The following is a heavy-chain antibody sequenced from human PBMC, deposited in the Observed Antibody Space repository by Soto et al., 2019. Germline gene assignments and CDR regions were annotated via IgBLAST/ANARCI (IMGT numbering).Heavy chain of an antibody. D-gene: IGHD3-9*01. CDR3: ARDYYDILTGYGMDV. V-gene: IGHV3-30-3*01. Sequence: GGSLRLSCAASGFTFSSYAMHWVRQAPGKGLEWVAVISYDGSNKYYAGSVKGRFTISRDNSKNTLYLQMNSLRAEDTAVYYCARDYYDILTGYGMDVWGQGTTVTVSS. CDR1: GFTFSSYA. CDR2: ISYDGSNK. J-gene: IGHJ6*02.